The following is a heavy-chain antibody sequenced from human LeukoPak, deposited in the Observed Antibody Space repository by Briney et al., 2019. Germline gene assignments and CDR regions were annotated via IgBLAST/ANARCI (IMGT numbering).Heavy chain of an antibody. V-gene: IGHV1-46*01. CDR3: ATDIALWGGSGHRIGGFDY. CDR1: GYTFTSYY. CDR2: INPSGGST. D-gene: IGHD3-3*01. Sequence: ASVKVSCKASGYTFTSYYMHWVRQAPGQGLEWMGIINPSGGSTSYAQKFQGRVTMTRDTSTSTVYMELSSLRSEDTAVYYCATDIALWGGSGHRIGGFDYWGQGTLVTVSS. J-gene: IGHJ4*02.